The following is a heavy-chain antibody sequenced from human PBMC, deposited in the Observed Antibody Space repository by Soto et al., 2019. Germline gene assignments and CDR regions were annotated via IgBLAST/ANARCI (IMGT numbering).Heavy chain of an antibody. CDR2: IKQDGSEK. Sequence: PGGSLRLSCAASGFTFSTYWMNWVRQAPGKGLEWVANIKQDGSEKYYVDSVKGRFAISRDNAKDSLFLQMNNLRAEDTAVYYCVRDWSTFWGMDVWGQGTTVNVS. V-gene: IGHV3-7*01. CDR1: GFTFSTYW. CDR3: VRDWSTFWGMDV. J-gene: IGHJ6*02.